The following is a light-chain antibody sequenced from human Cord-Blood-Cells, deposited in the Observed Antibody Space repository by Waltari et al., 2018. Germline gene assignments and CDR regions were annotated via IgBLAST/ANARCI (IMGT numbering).Light chain of an antibody. V-gene: IGKV3-11*01. Sequence: EIVLTQSPATLSLSPGERATLSCRASQSVSSYFAWYQQKPGQAPRLLIYDASNRATGIPARFSGRGSGTDFTLTISSLGPEDFAVYYCQQRSNWPPLTFGGGTKVEIK. J-gene: IGKJ4*01. CDR3: QQRSNWPPLT. CDR2: DAS. CDR1: QSVSSY.